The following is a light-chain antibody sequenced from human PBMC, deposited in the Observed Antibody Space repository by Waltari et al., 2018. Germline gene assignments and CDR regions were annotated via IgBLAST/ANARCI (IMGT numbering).Light chain of an antibody. CDR3: QVWDPDIGHWM. Sequence: YVLTPPPSVSVAPGQTARITCAASNIGGKSVHCYQQKPGQAPVLAVYDYNVRPPGISERFSGSTSPNTATLTIRRVEVGDEADYYCQVWDPDIGHWMFGGGTKLT. CDR2: DYN. CDR1: NIGGKS. J-gene: IGLJ3*02. V-gene: IGLV3-21*02.